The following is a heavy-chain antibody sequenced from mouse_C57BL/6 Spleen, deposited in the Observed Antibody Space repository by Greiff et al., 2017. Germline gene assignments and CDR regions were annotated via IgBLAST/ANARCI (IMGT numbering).Heavy chain of an antibody. D-gene: IGHD2-4*01. Sequence: EVKLMESEGGLVQPGSSMKLSCTASGFTFSDYYMAWVRQVPEKGLEWVANINYYGSSTYYLDSLKSRFIISRDNAKNILYLQMSSLKSEDTATYYCARDDYDGMYAMDYWGQGTSVTVSS. CDR2: INYYGSST. V-gene: IGHV5-16*01. CDR3: ARDDYDGMYAMDY. CDR1: GFTFSDYY. J-gene: IGHJ4*01.